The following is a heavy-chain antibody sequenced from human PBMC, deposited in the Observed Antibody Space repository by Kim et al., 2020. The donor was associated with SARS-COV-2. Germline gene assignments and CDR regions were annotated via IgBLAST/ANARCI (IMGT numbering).Heavy chain of an antibody. D-gene: IGHD2-15*01. J-gene: IGHJ3*02. V-gene: IGHV3-53*04. Sequence: GRFTISRHNSKNTLYLQMNSLRAEDTAVYYCARVKGVVVAATMLLRAFDIWGQGTMVTVSS. CDR3: ARVKGVVVAATMLLRAFDI.